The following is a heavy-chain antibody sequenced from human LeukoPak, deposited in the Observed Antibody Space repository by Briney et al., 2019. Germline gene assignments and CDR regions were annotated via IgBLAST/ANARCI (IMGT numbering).Heavy chain of an antibody. J-gene: IGHJ4*02. D-gene: IGHD6-19*01. CDR1: GFTFDDYA. Sequence: PGGSLRLSCAASGFTFDDYAMHWVRHAPGKGLEWVSGISWNSGSIGYADSVKGRFTISRDNSKNTLYLQMNSLRAEDTAVYYCALSLAVAGTGYWGQGTLVTVSS. V-gene: IGHV3-9*01. CDR3: ALSLAVAGTGY. CDR2: ISWNSGSI.